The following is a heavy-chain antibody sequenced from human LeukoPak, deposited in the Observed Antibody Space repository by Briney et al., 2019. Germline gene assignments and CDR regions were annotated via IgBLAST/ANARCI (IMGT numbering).Heavy chain of an antibody. CDR2: ISAYNGNT. Sequence: ASVKVSCKASGYTFTSYGISWVRQAPGQGLEWMGWISAYNGNTNYAQKLQGRVTMTTDTSTSTAYMELSSLRSEDTAVYYCARLHSSGWFWDYWGQGTLVTVSS. J-gene: IGHJ4*02. V-gene: IGHV1-18*01. CDR3: ARLHSSGWFWDY. CDR1: GYTFTSYG. D-gene: IGHD6-19*01.